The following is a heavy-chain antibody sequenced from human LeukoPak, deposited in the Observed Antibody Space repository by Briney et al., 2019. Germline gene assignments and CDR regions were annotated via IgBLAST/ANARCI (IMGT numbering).Heavy chain of an antibody. CDR2: INSDGSVT. J-gene: IGHJ6*02. CDR3: ARAPLEWLSRYGMDV. D-gene: IGHD3-3*01. Sequence: GGSLRLSCVVSGFTFTNYWMHWVRQAPGKGLMWVSRINSDGSVTTYADSVKGRFTISRDNAENSLYLQMNSLRAEDTAVYYCARAPLEWLSRYGMDVWGQGTTVTVSS. V-gene: IGHV3-74*01. CDR1: GFTFTNYW.